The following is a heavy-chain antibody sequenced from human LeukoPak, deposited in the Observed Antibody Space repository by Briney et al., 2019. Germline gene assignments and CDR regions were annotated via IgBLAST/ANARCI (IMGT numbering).Heavy chain of an antibody. V-gene: IGHV1-46*01. J-gene: IGHJ6*02. CDR1: EYXFTGYY. CDR3: ARERLRLPLVYGMDV. Sequence: GASVKVSCKASEYXFTGYYMHWVRQAPGQGLEWMGIINPSGGSTSYAQKFQGRVTMTRDTSTSTVYMELSSLRSEDTAVYYCARERLRLPLVYGMDVWGQGTTVTVSS. D-gene: IGHD3-16*01. CDR2: INPSGGST.